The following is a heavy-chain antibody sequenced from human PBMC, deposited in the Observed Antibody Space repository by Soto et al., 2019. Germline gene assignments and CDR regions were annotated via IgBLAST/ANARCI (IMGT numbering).Heavy chain of an antibody. CDR2: IYYSGST. CDR3: ARERVYYYGSGSSFNWFDP. V-gene: IGHV4-59*01. D-gene: IGHD3-10*01. Sequence: PSETLSLTXTVSGGSISSYYWSWIRQPPGKGLEWIGYIYYSGSTNYNPSLKSRVTISVDTSKNQFSLKLSSVTAADTAVYYCARERVYYYGSGSSFNWFDPWGQGTLVTVSS. J-gene: IGHJ5*02. CDR1: GGSISSYY.